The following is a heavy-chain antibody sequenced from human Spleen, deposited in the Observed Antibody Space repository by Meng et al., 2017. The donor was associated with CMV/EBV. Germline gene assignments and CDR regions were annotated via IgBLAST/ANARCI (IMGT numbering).Heavy chain of an antibody. J-gene: IGHJ4*02. CDR3: AREYCSSTSCYNYFDY. CDR1: GYTFTTYD. Sequence: ASVKVSCKASGYTFTTYDITWVRQAPGQGLEWMGWFSAYNGNTNYAQKLQGRVTMTTDTSTSTAYMELRSLRSDDTAVYYCAREYCSSTSCYNYFDYWGQGTLVTVSS. D-gene: IGHD2-2*02. CDR2: FSAYNGNT. V-gene: IGHV1-18*01.